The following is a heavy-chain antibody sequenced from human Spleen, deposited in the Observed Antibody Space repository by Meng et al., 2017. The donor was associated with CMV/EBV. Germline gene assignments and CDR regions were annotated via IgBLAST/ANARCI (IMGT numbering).Heavy chain of an antibody. CDR3: ARRGATGVWFDP. J-gene: IGHJ5*02. CDR1: GYTFNSYG. Sequence: CKGSGYTFNSYGISGVRQAPGKGLEWMGWISAYNGNTNYAQKLQGRVTMTTDTSTSTAYMALRSLRSDDTAVYYCARRGATGVWFDPWGQGTLVTVSS. D-gene: IGHD1-26*01. CDR2: ISAYNGNT. V-gene: IGHV1-18*01.